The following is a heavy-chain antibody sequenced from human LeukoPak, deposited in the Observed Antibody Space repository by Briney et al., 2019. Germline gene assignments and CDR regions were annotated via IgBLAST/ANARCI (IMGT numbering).Heavy chain of an antibody. CDR1: GFTFSNYA. Sequence: GGSLRLSCSASGFTFSNYAMHWVRQAPGKGLEYVSAISSNGGSTYYVDSVKGRFTISRDNSKNALYLQMSRLRSDDTAVYYCARGGIVVVPAAIYFDYWGQGTLVTVSS. V-gene: IGHV3-64*04. D-gene: IGHD2-2*02. J-gene: IGHJ4*02. CDR3: ARGGIVVVPAAIYFDY. CDR2: ISSNGGST.